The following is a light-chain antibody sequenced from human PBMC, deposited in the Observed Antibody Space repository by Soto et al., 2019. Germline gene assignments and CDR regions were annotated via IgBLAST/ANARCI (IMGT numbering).Light chain of an antibody. CDR2: GAS. Sequence: EIVMTQSPATLSVSPGERATLSCRASQSVSSNLAWYQHRPGQAPRLLINGASTRATGIPGRFSGSGSGTEFTLTISSLQSEDIAVYFCLQYNNLPPETWTFGPGTKVEIK. J-gene: IGKJ1*01. V-gene: IGKV3-15*01. CDR3: LQYNNLPPETWT. CDR1: QSVSSN.